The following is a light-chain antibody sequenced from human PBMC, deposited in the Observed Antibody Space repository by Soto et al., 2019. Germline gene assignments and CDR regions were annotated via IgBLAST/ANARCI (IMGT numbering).Light chain of an antibody. CDR2: AAS. Sequence: DIQLTQSPSSLSASVGDRVSITCRASQTISTHLNWYHQKPGKVPKLLIYAASTLESGVPSRFSGSGSGRDFTLTISSLQPEDCATYSCQQSYSTPFTFGQGTKVDIK. CDR1: QTISTH. J-gene: IGKJ2*01. V-gene: IGKV1-39*01. CDR3: QQSYSTPFT.